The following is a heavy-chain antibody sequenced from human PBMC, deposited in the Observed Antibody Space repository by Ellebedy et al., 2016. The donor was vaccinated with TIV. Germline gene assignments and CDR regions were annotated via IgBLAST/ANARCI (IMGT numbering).Heavy chain of an antibody. J-gene: IGHJ3*01. CDR1: GGSMSGYY. Sequence: SETLSLXCTVSGGSMSGYYWSWLRQAAGKGLEWIGHIYSSGSIHLNPFLKSRITLSVATSRNHFSLKLTSVTAADTAVYYCARLPRRQEVHELTFDLWGQGTMVTVSS. CDR3: ARLPRRQEVHELTFDL. D-gene: IGHD1-7*01. V-gene: IGHV4-4*07. CDR2: IYSSGSI.